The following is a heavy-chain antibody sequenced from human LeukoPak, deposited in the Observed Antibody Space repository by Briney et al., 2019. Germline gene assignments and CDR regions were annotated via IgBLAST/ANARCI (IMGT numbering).Heavy chain of an antibody. J-gene: IGHJ4*02. V-gene: IGHV1-69*06. D-gene: IGHD5-18*01. Sequence: SVKLSCKASGVTFTSYAISWVRRAPGPRREWMGGIIPIFGTANYAQKFQGRVTITADKSTSTAYLELSSLRSEDTAVYYCARDDGYSYGYGLFVYWGQGTLVTVSS. CDR1: GVTFTSYA. CDR3: ARDDGYSYGYGLFVY. CDR2: IIPIFGTA.